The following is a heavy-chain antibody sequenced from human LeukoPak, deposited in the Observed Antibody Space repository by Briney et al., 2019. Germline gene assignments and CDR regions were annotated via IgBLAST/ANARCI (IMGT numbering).Heavy chain of an antibody. V-gene: IGHV3-30*16. CDR1: GFTFSGFA. J-gene: IGHJ4*02. D-gene: IGHD5-24*01. CDR2: TSPDGNDK. Sequence: GKSLRLSCAASGFTFSGFAIHWVRQAPGKGLEWVASTSPDGNDKYYADSVKGRFTISRDNSKNTVYLQMNSLRGADTAVYYCARLEMPMIAGFDDWGQGTLVTVSS. CDR3: ARLEMPMIAGFDD.